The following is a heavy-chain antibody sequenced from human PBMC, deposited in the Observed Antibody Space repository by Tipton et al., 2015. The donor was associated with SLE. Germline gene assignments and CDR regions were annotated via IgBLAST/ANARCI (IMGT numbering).Heavy chain of an antibody. CDR2: ISGGGGST. Sequence: GSLRLSCATPGFTFSSYALSWVRRAPGKGLDWVSAISGGGGSTYYADFVEGRFSISIDKSKKTLFLQMNSLRVDDTATYYCAKFEKTTDFYLDSWGQGTLVSVSS. D-gene: IGHD1/OR15-1a*01. J-gene: IGHJ4*02. CDR3: AKFEKTTDFYLDS. CDR1: GFTFSSYA. V-gene: IGHV3-23*01.